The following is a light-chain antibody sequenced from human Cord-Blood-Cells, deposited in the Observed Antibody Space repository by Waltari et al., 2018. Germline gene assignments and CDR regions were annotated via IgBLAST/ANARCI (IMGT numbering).Light chain of an antibody. V-gene: IGKV1-5*03. CDR2: KAT. Sequence: DIQMTQSPSTLSASVGDRVTITCRASQSISSWLAWYQQKPGKAPKLLIYKATSLESGVPSRFSGSGSGTESTLTISSLQPDDFATYYCQQYNRYTFGQGTKLEIK. CDR1: QSISSW. CDR3: QQYNRYT. J-gene: IGKJ2*01.